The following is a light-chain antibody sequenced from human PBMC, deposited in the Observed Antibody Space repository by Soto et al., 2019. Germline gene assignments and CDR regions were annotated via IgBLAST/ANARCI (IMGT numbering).Light chain of an antibody. Sequence: QSSLTQPPSASGSPGRSVTISCTGTSSDVGSYNYVSWYQQHPGKAPKLLIYEVSKWPSGVPDRFSGSKSGNTASLTVSGLQAEDDADYYCSSYAGGNNYVFGTGTKVTVL. CDR3: SSYAGGNNYV. CDR2: EVS. V-gene: IGLV2-8*01. CDR1: SSDVGSYNY. J-gene: IGLJ1*01.